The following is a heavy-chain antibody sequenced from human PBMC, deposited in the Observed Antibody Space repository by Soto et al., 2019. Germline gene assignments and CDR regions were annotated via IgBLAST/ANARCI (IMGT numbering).Heavy chain of an antibody. Sequence: TLSLTCAVSGGSISSGGYSWSWIRQPPGKGLEWIGYIYHSGSTYYNPSLKSRVTISVDRSKNQFSLKLSSVTAADTAVYYCARGIDYCGQGTLVPVSS. CDR1: GGSISSGGYS. CDR3: ARGIDY. CDR2: IYHSGST. J-gene: IGHJ4*02. V-gene: IGHV4-30-2*01.